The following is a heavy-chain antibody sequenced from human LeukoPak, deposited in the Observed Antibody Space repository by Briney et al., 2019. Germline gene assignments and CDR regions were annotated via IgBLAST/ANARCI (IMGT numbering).Heavy chain of an antibody. V-gene: IGHV4-34*01. CDR3: ARGLTVRRIDY. CDR2: INHSGST. D-gene: IGHD3-9*01. Sequence: PSETLSLTCAVYGGSFSGYYWSWIRQPPGKGLEWIGEINHSGSTNYNPSLKSRVTISEDTSKNQFSLKLSSVTAADTAVYYCARGLTVRRIDYWGQGTLVTVSS. CDR1: GGSFSGYY. J-gene: IGHJ4*02.